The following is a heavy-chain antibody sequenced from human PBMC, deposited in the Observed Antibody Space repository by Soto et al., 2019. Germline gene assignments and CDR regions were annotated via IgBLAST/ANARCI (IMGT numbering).Heavy chain of an antibody. J-gene: IGHJ6*03. V-gene: IGHV1-8*02. CDR1: GSTFTSYA. Sequence: GASVKVSCKASGSTFTSYAMHWVRQAPGQRLEWMGWMNASNGNTGYAQKFQGRVTMTRNTSISTAYMELSSLRSEDTAVYYCARGYYDFWSGPGNMDVWGKGTTVTVSS. CDR2: MNASNGNT. CDR3: ARGYYDFWSGPGNMDV. D-gene: IGHD3-3*01.